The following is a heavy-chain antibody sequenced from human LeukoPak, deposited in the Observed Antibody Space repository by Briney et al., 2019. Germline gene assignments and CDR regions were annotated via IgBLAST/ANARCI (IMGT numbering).Heavy chain of an antibody. J-gene: IGHJ4*02. CDR3: ARGRSGLLT. V-gene: IGHV4-39*07. D-gene: IGHD3-10*01. CDR2: IYYSGST. CDR1: GGSISSSSYY. Sequence: SETLSLTCTVSGGSISSSSYYWGWIRQPPGKGLEWIGSIYYSGSTYYNPSLKSRVTISVDTSKNQFSLKLSSVTAADTAVYYCARGRSGLLTWGQGTLVTVSS.